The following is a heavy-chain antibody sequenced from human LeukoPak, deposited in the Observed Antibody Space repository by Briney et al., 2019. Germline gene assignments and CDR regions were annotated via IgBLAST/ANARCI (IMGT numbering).Heavy chain of an antibody. D-gene: IGHD5-18*01. CDR3: ARDRARGGYSYGPFDP. CDR1: GFTFSSYG. V-gene: IGHV3-33*01. Sequence: GGSLRLSCAASGFTFSSYGMHWVRQAPGKGLEWVAVIWYDGSNKYYADSVKGRFTISRDNSKNTLYLQMNSLRAEDTAVYYCARDRARGGYSYGPFDPWGQGTLVTVSS. CDR2: IWYDGSNK. J-gene: IGHJ5*02.